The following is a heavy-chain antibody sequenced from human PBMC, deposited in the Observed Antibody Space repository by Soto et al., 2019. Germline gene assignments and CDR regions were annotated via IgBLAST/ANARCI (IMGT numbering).Heavy chain of an antibody. CDR1: GFTFSDYY. J-gene: IGHJ4*02. V-gene: IGHV3-11*01. D-gene: IGHD6-13*01. Sequence: VGSLRLSCAASGFTFSDYYMTWIRQAPGKGLEWVSYISSGNSIYYADSVRGRFTVSRDNAKNSLFLQMNSLRAEDTAVYYCARRAAAGRSFEYWGLGTLVTVSS. CDR3: ARRAAAGRSFEY. CDR2: ISSGNSI.